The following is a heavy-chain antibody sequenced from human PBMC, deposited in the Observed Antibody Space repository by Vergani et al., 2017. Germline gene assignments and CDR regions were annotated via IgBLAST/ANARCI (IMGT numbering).Heavy chain of an antibody. Sequence: QVQLVQSGAEVMKPGSSVKVSCKASGGTFSSYAISWVRQAPGQGLEWMGRIIPIFGTANYAQKFQGRVTITADKSTSTAYMELSSLRSEDTAVYYCARGPFGSGYFPPGYNWFDPWGQGTLVTVSS. V-gene: IGHV1-69*14. D-gene: IGHD3-3*01. CDR2: IIPIFGTA. CDR3: ARGPFGSGYFPPGYNWFDP. CDR1: GGTFSSYA. J-gene: IGHJ5*02.